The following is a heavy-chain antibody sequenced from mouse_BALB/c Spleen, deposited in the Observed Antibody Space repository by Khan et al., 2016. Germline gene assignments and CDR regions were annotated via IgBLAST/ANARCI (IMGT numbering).Heavy chain of an antibody. J-gene: IGHJ4*01. D-gene: IGHD2-2*01. V-gene: IGHV10-1*02. CDR2: IRSKSNNYAT. CDR1: GFTFNTYA. CDR3: GSYGWEAMDY. Sequence: EVQLVESGGGLVQPKGSLKLSCAASGFTFNTYAMNWVRQAPGKGLEWVARIRSKSNNYATYYADSVKDRFTISRDDSQRMFYLQMNNLKTEDTAMYYCGSYGWEAMDYWGQGTSVTVSS.